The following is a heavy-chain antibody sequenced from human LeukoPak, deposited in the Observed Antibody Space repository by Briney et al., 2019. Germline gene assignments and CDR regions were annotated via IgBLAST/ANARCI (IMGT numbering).Heavy chain of an antibody. CDR3: ARGKNDFWSGYYHDAFDI. V-gene: IGHV1-69*13. CDR1: GGTFSSYA. CDR2: IIPIFGTA. J-gene: IGHJ3*02. D-gene: IGHD3-3*01. Sequence: SVKVSCKASGGTFSSYAISWVRQAPGQGLEWMGGIIPIFGTANYAQKFQGRVTITADESTSTAYMELSSLRSEDTAVYYCARGKNDFWSGYYHDAFDIWGQGTMVTVSS.